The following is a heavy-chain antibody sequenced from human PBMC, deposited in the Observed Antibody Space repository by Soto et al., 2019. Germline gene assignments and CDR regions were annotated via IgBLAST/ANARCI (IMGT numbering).Heavy chain of an antibody. D-gene: IGHD6-25*01. CDR3: ARGSRVKIPAASGRDYYYHGLDV. CDR1: GGSFRGYY. CDR2: INNRGST. Sequence: QVQLQQWGAGLLKPSETLSLTCAVYGGSFRGYYWSWIRQPPGKGLEWIGEINNRGSTNYNPSVKSRVTISVATSKNHFSLKLNSVTAADTAVYYCARGSRVKIPAASGRDYYYHGLDVWGQGTAVTVSS. V-gene: IGHV4-34*01. J-gene: IGHJ6*02.